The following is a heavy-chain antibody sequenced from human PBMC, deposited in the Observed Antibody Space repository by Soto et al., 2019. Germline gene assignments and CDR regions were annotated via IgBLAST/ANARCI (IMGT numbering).Heavy chain of an antibody. CDR3: ARATVGGTRIHFDY. J-gene: IGHJ4*02. CDR1: EGTFSSYA. V-gene: IGHV1-69*01. D-gene: IGHD1-26*01. CDR2: IIPIFGTA. Sequence: QVQLVQSGAEVKKPGSSVKVSCKASEGTFSSYAISWVQQAPGQGLGWMGGIIPIFGTANYAQKFQGRVTITADESTSTAYMELSSLRSEDTAVYYCARATVGGTRIHFDYWGLGTLVTVSS.